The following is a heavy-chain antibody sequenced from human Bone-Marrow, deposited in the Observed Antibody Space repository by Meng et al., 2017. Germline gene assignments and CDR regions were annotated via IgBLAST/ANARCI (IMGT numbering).Heavy chain of an antibody. CDR2: INAGNGNT. CDR3: ARGSYQPLDY. CDR1: GYTFTSYA. V-gene: IGHV1-3*01. D-gene: IGHD2-2*01. Sequence: QVQLVQSGAEVKKPGASVKVSCKASGYTFTSYAMHWVRQAPGQRLEWMGWINAGNGNTKYSQKFQGRVTITRDTSASTAYMELSSLRSDDTAVYYCARGSYQPLDYWGQGTLVTVSS. J-gene: IGHJ4*02.